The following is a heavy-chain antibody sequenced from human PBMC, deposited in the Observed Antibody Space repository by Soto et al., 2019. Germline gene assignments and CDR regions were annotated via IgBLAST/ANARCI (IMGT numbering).Heavy chain of an antibody. J-gene: IGHJ6*02. CDR1: GFTFSSYV. CDR2: ISYDGNNK. V-gene: IGHV3-30-3*01. Sequence: QVQLVESGGGVVQPGRSLRLSCAASGFTFSSYVMYWVRQAPGKGLEWVAVISYDGNNKYYADSVKGRFTISSDNSKNALYLQMNSLRAEDTAVYYCARAGCDGGSCYTLVGLRYGMDVWGQGTTVTVSS. CDR3: ARAGCDGGSCYTLVGLRYGMDV. D-gene: IGHD2-15*01.